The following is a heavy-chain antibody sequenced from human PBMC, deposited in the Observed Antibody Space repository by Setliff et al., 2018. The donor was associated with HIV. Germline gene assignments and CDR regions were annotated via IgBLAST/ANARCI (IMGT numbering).Heavy chain of an antibody. CDR3: AKGTYYDLLTAYYLSDYYMDV. D-gene: IGHD3-9*01. CDR1: GFTFDEYA. J-gene: IGHJ6*03. CDR2: ISWNSGGR. Sequence: GGSLRLSCAASGFTFDEYAMHWVRQVPGKGLEWVSGISWNSGGRGYADSVKGRFTISRDNAKNSLYLQMNSLRADDTAVYYCAKGTYYDLLTAYYLSDYYMDVWGKGTTVTVSS. V-gene: IGHV3-9*01.